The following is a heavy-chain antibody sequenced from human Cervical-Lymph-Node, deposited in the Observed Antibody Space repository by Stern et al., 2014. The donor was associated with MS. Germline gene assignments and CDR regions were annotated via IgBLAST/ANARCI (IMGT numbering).Heavy chain of an antibody. CDR2: ISYGGRDK. CDR3: AAFCSDGVCYKGGRNYYYYGMDV. J-gene: IGHJ6*02. D-gene: IGHD2-8*01. Sequence: QLAGSGGGVVQPGRSLRLSCVVSGLTFSSYGMHLVRQAPGKGLAWAALISYGGRDKYYADSMKSRMTIFRDNSNKTPFPKMNSLRADDTAVYYCAAFCSDGVCYKGGRNYYYYGMDVWGQGTTVTVSS. V-gene: IGHV3-30*03. CDR1: GLTFSSYG.